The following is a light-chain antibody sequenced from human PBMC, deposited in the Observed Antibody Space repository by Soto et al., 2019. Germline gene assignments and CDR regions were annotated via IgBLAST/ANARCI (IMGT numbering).Light chain of an antibody. J-gene: IGKJ1*01. CDR3: LQHSTYPVT. CDR2: GAS. CDR1: QSVSSN. Sequence: EIVMTQSPATLSVSPGERATLSCRASQSVSSNLAWYQQKPGQAPRLLIYGASTRATGIPARFSGSGSETEFTLTISSLQPEDFATYYCLQHSTYPVTFGQGTKVDI. V-gene: IGKV3-15*01.